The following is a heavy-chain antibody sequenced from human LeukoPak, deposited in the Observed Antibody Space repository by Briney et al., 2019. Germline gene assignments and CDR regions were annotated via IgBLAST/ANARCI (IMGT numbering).Heavy chain of an antibody. D-gene: IGHD3/OR15-3a*01. CDR3: ARDHMNLQVDY. CDR2: ISSSSSYI. Sequence: PGGSLRLSCAASGFTFSGYSINWVRQAPGTGLEWVSSISSSSSYIYYADSVKGRFTISRDNAKNSLYLQMNSLRAEDTAVYYCARDHMNLQVDYWGQGTLVTVSS. J-gene: IGHJ4*02. V-gene: IGHV3-21*01. CDR1: GFTFSGYS.